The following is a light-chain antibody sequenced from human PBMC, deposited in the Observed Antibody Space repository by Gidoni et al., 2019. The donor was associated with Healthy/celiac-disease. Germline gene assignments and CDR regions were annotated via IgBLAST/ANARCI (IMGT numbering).Light chain of an antibody. CDR1: SSDAGSYNL. J-gene: IGLJ2*01. CDR2: EGS. V-gene: IGLV2-23*01. CDR3: CSYAGSVVV. Sequence: QAALTQPASGSGSPGQSITISCTGTSSDAGSYNLVSWYQQHPGKATKLMIYEGSKRPSGVSNRFSGSKSGNSASLTISGLQAEDEADYYCCSYAGSVVVFGGGTKLTVL.